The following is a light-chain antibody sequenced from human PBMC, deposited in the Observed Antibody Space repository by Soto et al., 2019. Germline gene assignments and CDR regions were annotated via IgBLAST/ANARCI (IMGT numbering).Light chain of an antibody. Sequence: QPVLTQPPSVSGAPGQRVTISCTGSSSNIGAGFDVHWYQQLPGTAPKLLIYGNSNRPSGVPDRFSGSKSGTSASLAITGLQAGDEADYYCQSYDRSQSGSVVFGGGTKLTVL. J-gene: IGLJ2*01. CDR1: SSNIGAGFD. V-gene: IGLV1-40*01. CDR2: GNS. CDR3: QSYDRSQSGSVV.